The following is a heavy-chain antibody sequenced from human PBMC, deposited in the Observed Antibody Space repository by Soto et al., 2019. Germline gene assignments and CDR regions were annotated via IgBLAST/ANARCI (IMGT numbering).Heavy chain of an antibody. J-gene: IGHJ4*02. CDR3: ARSRSGAVADPFDF. CDR1: GFTFRSYA. Sequence: QVQVVESGGGVVQPGRSLRLSCAASGFTFRSYAIHWVRQAPGKGLEWVAVISRDGTNKYYVDSVKGRFTISRDNSKDTVYLQMNNLRDDDSAMFYCARSRSGAVADPFDFWGQGTLVTVSS. CDR2: ISRDGTNK. V-gene: IGHV3-30*04. D-gene: IGHD3-10*01.